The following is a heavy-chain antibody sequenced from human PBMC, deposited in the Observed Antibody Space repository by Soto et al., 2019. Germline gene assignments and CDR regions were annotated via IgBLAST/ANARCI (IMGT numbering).Heavy chain of an antibody. CDR3: AKGYGYYFDS. J-gene: IGHJ4*02. Sequence: EVQLVESGGGLVQPGGSLRLSCAASGFTFRNYWMSWVRQAPGKGLESVLSIKHDGSETYSVDSVRGRFTSSRDNAENSVDLQMHSLRADDTAVYFCAKGYGYYFDSWGQGTQVTVSS. D-gene: IGHD5-18*01. CDR1: GFTFRNYW. V-gene: IGHV3-7*03. CDR2: IKHDGSET.